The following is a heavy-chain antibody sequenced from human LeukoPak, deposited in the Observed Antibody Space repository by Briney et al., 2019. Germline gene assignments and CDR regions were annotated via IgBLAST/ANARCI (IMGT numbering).Heavy chain of an antibody. CDR3: ARDLRYYDSSGYLDY. Sequence: GGSLRLSCAASGFTFSSYGMHWVRQAPGKGLEWVAVIWYDGSNKYYADSVKGRFTISRDNSKNTLYPQMNSLRAEDTAVYYCARDLRYYDSSGYLDYWGQGTLVTVSS. J-gene: IGHJ4*02. CDR1: GFTFSSYG. D-gene: IGHD3-22*01. V-gene: IGHV3-33*01. CDR2: IWYDGSNK.